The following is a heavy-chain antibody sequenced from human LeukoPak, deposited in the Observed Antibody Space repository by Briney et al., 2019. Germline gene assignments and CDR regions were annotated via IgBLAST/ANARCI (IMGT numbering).Heavy chain of an antibody. CDR3: ARDSGDYYGSGSYYNG. CDR1: GYSFTGYY. V-gene: IGHV1-2*02. CDR2: ISPNSGGT. J-gene: IGHJ4*02. D-gene: IGHD3-10*01. Sequence: ASVKVSCKASGYSFTGYYIHWVRQGPGQGLEWMGWISPNSGGTKYAQKFQGRVTMTRDTSISTAYMELSSLRSDDTAVYYCARDSGDYYGSGSYYNGWGQGTLVSVSS.